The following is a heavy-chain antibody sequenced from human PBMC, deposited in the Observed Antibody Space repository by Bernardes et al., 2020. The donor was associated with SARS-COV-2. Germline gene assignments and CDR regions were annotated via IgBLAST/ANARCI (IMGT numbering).Heavy chain of an antibody. Sequence: SETLSLTCTVSGGSISSSRYYWGWIRQPPGKGLQWIGSIYYSGSTYYNPSLKSRVTISVDTSKNQFSLRLSSVTAADTAVYYCARDLGGYFDLWGRGTLVTVSS. J-gene: IGHJ2*01. CDR2: IYYSGST. CDR1: GGSISSSRYY. CDR3: ARDLGGYFDL. D-gene: IGHD3-16*01. V-gene: IGHV4-39*02.